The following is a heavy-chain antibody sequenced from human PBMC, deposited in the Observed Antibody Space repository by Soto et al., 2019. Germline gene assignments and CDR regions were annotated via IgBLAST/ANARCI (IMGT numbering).Heavy chain of an antibody. D-gene: IGHD1-1*01. V-gene: IGHV3-7*04. CDR3: ARGTSTPGFDY. CDR2: INQDGSHK. CDR1: GFTFSNYW. Sequence: GGSLRLSCAASGFTFSNYWMNWVRQAPGKGLEWVGNINQDGSHKYYVDSVRGRFTTSRDNAERSLYLQMNSLRAEDTAVYYCARGTSTPGFDYWGQGTLVTVSS. J-gene: IGHJ4*02.